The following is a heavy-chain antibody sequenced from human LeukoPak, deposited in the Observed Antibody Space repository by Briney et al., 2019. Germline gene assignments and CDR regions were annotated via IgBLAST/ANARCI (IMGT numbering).Heavy chain of an antibody. J-gene: IGHJ4*02. CDR1: GFTFSSYA. Sequence: GGSLRLSCAASGFTFSSYAMSWVRQAPGKGLEWVSAISGSGGSTYYADSVKGRFTISRDNSKNTLYLQMNSLRAEDTAVYYCAGKDSSSSWYTLDYWGQGTLVTVSS. V-gene: IGHV3-23*01. D-gene: IGHD6-13*01. CDR2: ISGSGGST. CDR3: AGKDSSSSWYTLDY.